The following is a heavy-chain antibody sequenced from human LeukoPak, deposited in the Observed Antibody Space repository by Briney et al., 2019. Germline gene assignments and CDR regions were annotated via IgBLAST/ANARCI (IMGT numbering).Heavy chain of an antibody. CDR3: ARSDWFDP. Sequence: PGGSLRLSCAASGFTLSNNWMHWVRQAPGKGLVWVSRIKADGSSTSYADSVKGRFTITRDNAKNTLYLQMNSLRAEDTAVYYCARSDWFDPWGQGTLVTVSS. V-gene: IGHV3-74*01. CDR1: GFTLSNNW. J-gene: IGHJ5*02. CDR2: IKADGSST.